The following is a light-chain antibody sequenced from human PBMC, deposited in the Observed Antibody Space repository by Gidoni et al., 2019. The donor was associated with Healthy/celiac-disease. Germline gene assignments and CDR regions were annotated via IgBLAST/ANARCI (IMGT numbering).Light chain of an antibody. CDR1: QSVSSY. Sequence: PGERATLSCRASQSVSSYLAWYQQKPGQAPRLLIYDASNRATGIPARFSGSGSETDFTLTISRLEPEDVAVYYCQQRSNVLTFGGGTKVEIK. J-gene: IGKJ4*01. V-gene: IGKV3-11*01. CDR2: DAS. CDR3: QQRSNVLT.